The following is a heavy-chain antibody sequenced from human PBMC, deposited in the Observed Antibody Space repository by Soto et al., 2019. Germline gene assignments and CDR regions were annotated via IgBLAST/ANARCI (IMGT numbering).Heavy chain of an antibody. J-gene: IGHJ4*02. V-gene: IGHV4-59*01. CDR2: MYYSGST. CDR1: GGSISCYY. D-gene: IGHD3-3*01. CDR3: ARGTFGVVKD. Sequence: VQLQESGPGLVKPSETLSLTCTVSGGSISCYYWSWIRPSPGKGLEWIGYMYYSGSTNYNPSLKSRVTISIDTSRNQFSLKLSSVTAADTAVYYCARGTFGVVKDWGQGTLVTVSS.